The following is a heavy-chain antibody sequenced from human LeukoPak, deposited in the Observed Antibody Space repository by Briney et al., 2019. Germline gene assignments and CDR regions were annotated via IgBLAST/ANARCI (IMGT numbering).Heavy chain of an antibody. CDR3: ASRYCSSTSCYDGAEYFQH. V-gene: IGHV1-2*02. CDR1: GYTFTSYG. CDR2: INPNNGDT. D-gene: IGHD2-2*01. J-gene: IGHJ1*01. Sequence: ASVKVSCKASGYTFTSYGISWVRQAPGQGLEWMGWINPNNGDTNYAQKFQGRVTMTRDTSISTVYMELSRLRSEDTAVYYCASRYCSSTSCYDGAEYFQHWGQGTLVTVSS.